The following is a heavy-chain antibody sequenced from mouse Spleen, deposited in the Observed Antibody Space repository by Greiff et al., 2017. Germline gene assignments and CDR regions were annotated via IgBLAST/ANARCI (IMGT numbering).Heavy chain of an antibody. V-gene: IGHV1-64*01. CDR2: IHPNSGST. CDR3: ARPTVVDYFDY. J-gene: IGHJ2*01. CDR1: GYTFTSYW. Sequence: VQLQQPGAELVKPGASVKLSCKASGYTFTSYWMHWVKQRPGQGLEWIGMIHPNSGSTNYNEKFKSKATLTVDKSSSTAYMQLSSLTSEDSAVYYCARPTVVDYFDYWGQGTTLTVSS. D-gene: IGHD1-1*01.